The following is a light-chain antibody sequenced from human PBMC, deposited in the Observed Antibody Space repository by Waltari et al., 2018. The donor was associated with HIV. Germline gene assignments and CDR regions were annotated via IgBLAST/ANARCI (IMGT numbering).Light chain of an antibody. Sequence: QSVLTQPPSASGTPGQRVTISCSGSSSNIGSNTVNWYQQLPGTAPKLLIYGNSRRPSGVPDRFSGSKSGTSASLAISGLQSEDEADYYCAAWDGSLNGRVVFGGGTKLTFL. V-gene: IGLV1-44*01. J-gene: IGLJ2*01. CDR3: AAWDGSLNGRVV. CDR1: SSNIGSNT. CDR2: GNS.